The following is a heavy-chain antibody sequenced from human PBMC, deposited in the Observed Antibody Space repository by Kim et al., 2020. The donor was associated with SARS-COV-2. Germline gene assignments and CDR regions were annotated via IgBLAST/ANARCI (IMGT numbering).Heavy chain of an antibody. J-gene: IGHJ4*02. CDR1: GCTFISYA. CDR2: IIPILGIA. D-gene: IGHD5-12*01. CDR3: LGTVAAIDPYYFDY. V-gene: IGHV1-69*04. Sequence: SVKVSCKASGCTFISYANSWVRQAPGQGLEWMGRIIPILGIANYAQKFQGRVTITADKSTSTAYMELSSLKSEDTAVYYCLGTVAAIDPYYFDYWGQGTLVTVSS.